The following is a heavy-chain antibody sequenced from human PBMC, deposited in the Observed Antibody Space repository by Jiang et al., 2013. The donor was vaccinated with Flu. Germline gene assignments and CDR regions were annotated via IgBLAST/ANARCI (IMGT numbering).Heavy chain of an antibody. J-gene: IGHJ1*01. CDR3: ASGRKFNV. CDR2: MYYPGST. CDR1: GGPIGTYY. V-gene: IGHV4-59*08. Sequence: PGLVKPSDTLTLTCTVSGGPIGTYYFSWLRQSPVKGLEWIGYMYYPGSTKYSPSLGSRVAISVDTSKTQFSLELSSVTTADTAVYFCASGRKFNVWGQGTLVTVSS.